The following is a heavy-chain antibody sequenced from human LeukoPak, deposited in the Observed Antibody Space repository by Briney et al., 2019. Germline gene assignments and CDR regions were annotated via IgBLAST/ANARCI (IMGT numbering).Heavy chain of an antibody. CDR1: SGSIRSSSYY. V-gene: IGHV4-39*01. D-gene: IGHD7-27*01. CDR2: IFYSGST. Sequence: PSETLSLTCTVSSGSIRSSSYYWGWIRQPPGKGLEWIGSIFYSGSTYYNPSLKSRVTMSVDTSKNQFSLKLSSVTAADTAVYYCARHPPNWGIKYFDLWGRGTLVTVSS. J-gene: IGHJ2*01. CDR3: ARHPPNWGIKYFDL.